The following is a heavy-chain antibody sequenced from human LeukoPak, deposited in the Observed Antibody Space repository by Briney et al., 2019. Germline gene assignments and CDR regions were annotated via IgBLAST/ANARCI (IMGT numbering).Heavy chain of an antibody. J-gene: IGHJ4*02. CDR3: ARVQESQIDYYFDY. CDR2: IYYSGST. V-gene: IGHV4-59*01. Sequence: SETLSLTCSVSGGSISSYYWSWIRQPPGKALEWIGYIYYSGSTNYNPSLKSRVTISVDTSKNQFSLKLSSVTAADTAVYYCARVQESQIDYYFDYWGQGTLVTVSS. CDR1: GGSISSYY. D-gene: IGHD3-9*01.